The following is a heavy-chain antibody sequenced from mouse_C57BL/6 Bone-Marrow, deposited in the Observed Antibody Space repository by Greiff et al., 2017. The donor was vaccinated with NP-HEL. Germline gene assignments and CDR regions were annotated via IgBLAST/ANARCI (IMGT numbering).Heavy chain of an antibody. J-gene: IGHJ2*01. CDR1: GYAFSSSW. D-gene: IGHD3-1*01. CDR2: VYPGDGDT. Sequence: QVQLQQSGPELVKPGASVKISCKASGYAFSSSWMNGVKQRPGKGLEWIGRVYPGDGDTNYNGKFKGKATLTADKSSSTAYMQLSSLTSEDSAVYFCSREGGLSYFDDWGQGTTLTVSS. V-gene: IGHV1-82*01. CDR3: SREGGLSYFDD.